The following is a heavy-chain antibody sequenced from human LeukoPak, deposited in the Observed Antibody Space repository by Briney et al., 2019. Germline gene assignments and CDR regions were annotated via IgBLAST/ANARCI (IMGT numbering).Heavy chain of an antibody. CDR2: INPSGGST. CDR1: GYTFTSYY. D-gene: IGHD2-2*01. J-gene: IGHJ6*03. V-gene: IGHV1-46*01. CDR3: ATGIPNCSSTSCYRPFYYYYYMDV. Sequence: ASVKVSCKASGYTFTSYYMHWVRQAPGQGLEWMGIINPSGGSTSYAQKFQGRVTMTRDTSTSTVYMELSSLRSEDTAVYYCATGIPNCSSTSCYRPFYYYYYMDVWGKGTTVTVSS.